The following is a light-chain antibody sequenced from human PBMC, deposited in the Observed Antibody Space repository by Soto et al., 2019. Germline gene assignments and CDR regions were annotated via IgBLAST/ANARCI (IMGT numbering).Light chain of an antibody. V-gene: IGKV1-5*03. Sequence: DSQKTQSPSTLSASVGDRVTITCRASQSISSWLAWYQQKPGKAPKLLIYKASSLEGGVPSRFSGSGSGTDFTLTISSLQPDDFATYYCQQYHSYSLTFGGGTKVDIK. CDR1: QSISSW. J-gene: IGKJ4*01. CDR3: QQYHSYSLT. CDR2: KAS.